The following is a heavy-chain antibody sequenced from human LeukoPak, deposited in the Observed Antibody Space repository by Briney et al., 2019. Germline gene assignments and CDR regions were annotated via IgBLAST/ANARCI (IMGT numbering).Heavy chain of an antibody. D-gene: IGHD5-18*01. Sequence: GGSLRLSCVASGFTFNNYAMTWVRQAPGKGLEWVSAISGSGYSTYYADSVKGRFTISRDNSKNTLYLQMNSLRAEDTAVYYCARRRGYSYGYEFDYWGQGTLVTVSS. CDR1: GFTFNNYA. CDR2: ISGSGYST. CDR3: ARRRGYSYGYEFDY. J-gene: IGHJ4*02. V-gene: IGHV3-23*01.